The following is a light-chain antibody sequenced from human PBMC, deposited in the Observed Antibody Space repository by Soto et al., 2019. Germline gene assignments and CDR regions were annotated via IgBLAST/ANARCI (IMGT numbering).Light chain of an antibody. J-gene: IGKJ1*01. CDR1: QSVSSY. V-gene: IGKV3-11*01. Sequence: EIVLTQSPATLSLSPCERATLSCRASQSVSSYLAWYQQKPGQAPRLLIYDASNRATGIPARFSGSGSGTDFTLTISRLEPEDFAVYYCQQYGSSGTFGQGTKVDIK. CDR2: DAS. CDR3: QQYGSSGT.